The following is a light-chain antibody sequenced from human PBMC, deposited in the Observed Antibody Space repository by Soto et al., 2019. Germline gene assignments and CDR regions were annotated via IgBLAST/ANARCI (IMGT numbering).Light chain of an antibody. V-gene: IGLV2-14*01. CDR3: RSYTSSNTGV. CDR1: SSDVGGYNY. J-gene: IGLJ3*02. CDR2: EVS. Sequence: QSVLTQPASVSGSPGQSITISCTGTSSDVGGYNYVSWYQQHPGKAPKVMIYEVSNRPSGVSNRFSGSKSGNTASLTISGLQADDEADYYCRSYTSSNTGVFGGGTKLTVL.